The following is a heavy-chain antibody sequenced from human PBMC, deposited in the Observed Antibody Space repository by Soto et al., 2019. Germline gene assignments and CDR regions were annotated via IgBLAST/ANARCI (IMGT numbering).Heavy chain of an antibody. J-gene: IGHJ4*02. CDR2: ISGSGGST. CDR3: APKGGAYPTGDY. V-gene: IGHV3-23*01. D-gene: IGHD2-21*01. CDR1: GFTFSSYA. Sequence: GSLRLSCAASGFTFSSYAMSWVRQAPGKGLEWVSAISGSGGSTYYADSVKGRFTISRDNSKNTLYLQMNSLRAEDTAVYYCAPKGGAYPTGDYWGQGTLVTVSS.